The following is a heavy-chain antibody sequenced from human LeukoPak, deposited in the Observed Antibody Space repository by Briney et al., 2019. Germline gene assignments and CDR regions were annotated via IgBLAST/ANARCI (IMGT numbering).Heavy chain of an antibody. CDR3: ARAPSELGGYYPEYFRH. J-gene: IGHJ1*01. D-gene: IGHD3-22*01. Sequence: GGSLRLSCAASGLTFSSYWTHWVRQAPGKGLVWVSRIKSDGSTNYADSVKGRFTISRDNAKNTVSLQMNSLRAEDTGVYYCARAPSELGGYYPEYFRHWGQGTLVTVSS. V-gene: IGHV3-74*01. CDR1: GLTFSSYW. CDR2: IKSDGST.